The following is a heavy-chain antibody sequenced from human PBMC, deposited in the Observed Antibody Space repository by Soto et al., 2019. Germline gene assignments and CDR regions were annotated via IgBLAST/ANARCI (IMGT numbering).Heavy chain of an antibody. D-gene: IGHD1-26*01. CDR2: ISYTGRT. Sequence: SETLSLTCIVSGDSVTSGSCYWTWLRQPPGKGLEWIGYISYTGRTKCNPSLQSRVTISVDTSKNDFSLNLSSVTAADTAVYFCAREWGLLPYYVMNVWGHGTAVT. J-gene: IGHJ6*02. V-gene: IGHV4-61*03. CDR1: GDSVTSGSCY. CDR3: AREWGLLPYYVMNV.